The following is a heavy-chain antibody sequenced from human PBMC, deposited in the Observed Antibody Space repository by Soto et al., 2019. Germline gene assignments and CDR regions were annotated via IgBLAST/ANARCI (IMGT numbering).Heavy chain of an antibody. CDR1: GGSISSGDYY. CDR3: ASQAAYYDFRYNWFDP. V-gene: IGHV4-30-4*01. Sequence: LSLTCTVSGGSISSGDYYWSWIRQPPGKGLEWIGYIYYSGSTYYNPSLKSRVTISVDTSKNQFSLKLSSVTAADTAVYYCASQAAYYDFRYNWFDPCGQGTLVTVSS. D-gene: IGHD3-3*01. J-gene: IGHJ5*02. CDR2: IYYSGST.